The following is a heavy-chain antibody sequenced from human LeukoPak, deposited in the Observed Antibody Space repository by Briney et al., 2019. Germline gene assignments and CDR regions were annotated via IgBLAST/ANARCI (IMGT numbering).Heavy chain of an antibody. D-gene: IGHD2-15*01. CDR1: GYTFTSYY. Sequence: ASVKVSCKASGYTFTSYYMHWVRKAPGQGLEWMGIINPSGGSTSYAQKFQGRVTMTRDTSTSTVYMELSSLRSEDTAVYYCARDPYCSGGSCEGFFDYWGQGTLVTVSS. V-gene: IGHV1-46*01. CDR3: ARDPYCSGGSCEGFFDY. CDR2: INPSGGST. J-gene: IGHJ4*02.